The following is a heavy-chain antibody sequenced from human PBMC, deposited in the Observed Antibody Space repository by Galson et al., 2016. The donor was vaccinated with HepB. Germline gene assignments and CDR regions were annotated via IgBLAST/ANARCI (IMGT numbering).Heavy chain of an antibody. V-gene: IGHV1-8*01. J-gene: IGHJ4*02. Sequence: SVKVSCKASGYSFTDYDMNWVRQATGRGLEWVGWVNPDNGNTGYAQELQGRVTLTRDTSINTVYLELSSLRSEDTAVYYCAGGGVRGGEDCWGQGTLVTVSS. CDR3: AGGGVRGGEDC. CDR1: GYSFTDYD. D-gene: IGHD3-10*01. CDR2: VNPDNGNT.